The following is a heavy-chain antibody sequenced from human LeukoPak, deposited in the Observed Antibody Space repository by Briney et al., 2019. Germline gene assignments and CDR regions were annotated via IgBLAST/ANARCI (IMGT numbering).Heavy chain of an antibody. J-gene: IGHJ5*02. CDR2: IYYRGTT. CDR1: GRFNDRKS. V-gene: IGHV4-59*01. CDR3: PSLSNSWKMLFHP. D-gene: IGHD6-13*01. Sequence: SETLSLTCTVCGRFNDRKSWTCLRQPPGKGLEWIGYIYYRGTTNYNPSLKSRVTMSVDMSNDQFYLKLSPVTDADTAVYYFPSLSNSWKMLFHPWGRGTLVTVSS.